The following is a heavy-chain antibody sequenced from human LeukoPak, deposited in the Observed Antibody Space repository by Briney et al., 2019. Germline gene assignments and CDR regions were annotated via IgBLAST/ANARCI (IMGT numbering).Heavy chain of an antibody. Sequence: SETLSLTCTVAGGPINNFYWSWVRQAPGEGLEWIGYIHFSVSTNYNPSLEGGVSMSVDTSRNHCSVRLTSVTAADRAVYYCARNVDTAMVNWGQGTLVTVSS. D-gene: IGHD5-18*01. V-gene: IGHV4-59*08. CDR3: ARNVDTAMVN. CDR1: GGPINNFY. CDR2: IHFSVST. J-gene: IGHJ4*02.